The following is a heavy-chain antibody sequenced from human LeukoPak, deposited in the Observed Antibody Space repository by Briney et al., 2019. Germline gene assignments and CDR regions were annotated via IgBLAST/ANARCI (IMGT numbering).Heavy chain of an antibody. V-gene: IGHV3-21*04. CDR2: ISSSSSYI. D-gene: IGHD3-10*01. J-gene: IGHJ5*02. CDR3: ANVMVRGVRSIDP. Sequence: GGSLRLSCAASGFTFSSYSMNWVRQAPRKGLEWVSSISSSSSYIYYADSVKGRFTISRDNAKNSLYLQMNSLRAEDTAVYYCANVMVRGVRSIDPWGQGTLVTVSS. CDR1: GFTFSSYS.